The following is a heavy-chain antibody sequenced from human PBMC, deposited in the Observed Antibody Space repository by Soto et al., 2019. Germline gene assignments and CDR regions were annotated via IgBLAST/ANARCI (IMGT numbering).Heavy chain of an antibody. CDR1: GFTFSSYS. J-gene: IGHJ4*02. Sequence: EVQLVESGGGLVKPGGSLRLSCAASGFTFSSYSMNWVRQAPGKALEWVSPISSSSSYIYYADSVKGRFTISRDNAKNSLYLQMTGLRADDTAVYYCARPPAGYEILSGYDYCGQGTLVTVSS. CDR2: ISSSSSYI. V-gene: IGHV3-21*01. CDR3: ARPPAGYEILSGYDY. D-gene: IGHD3-9*01.